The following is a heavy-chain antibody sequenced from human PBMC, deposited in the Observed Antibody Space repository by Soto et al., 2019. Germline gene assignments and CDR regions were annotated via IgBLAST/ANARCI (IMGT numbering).Heavy chain of an antibody. J-gene: IGHJ6*02. CDR2: IYYSGNT. CDR3: ARGDSHYGMDV. CDR1: GGSISSYY. V-gene: IGHV4-59*01. Sequence: SETLSLTCTVSGGSISSYYWSWIRQPPGKGLEWIGYIYYSGNTNYNPSLKSRVTISVDTSKNQFSLKLSSVTAADTAVYYCARGDSHYGMDVWGQGTTVTVSS. D-gene: IGHD2-21*01.